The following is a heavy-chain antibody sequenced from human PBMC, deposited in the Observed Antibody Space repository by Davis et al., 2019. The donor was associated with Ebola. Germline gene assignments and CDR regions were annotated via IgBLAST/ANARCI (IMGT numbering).Heavy chain of an antibody. D-gene: IGHD3-22*01. J-gene: IGHJ4*02. Sequence: AASVKVSCKASGYTFTSYAMHWVRQAPGQRLEWMGWINAGNGNTKYSQKFQGRVTITRDTSASTAYMELRSLRSDDAAVYYCARDYYDSSGYRENYFDYWGQGTLVTVSS. CDR2: INAGNGNT. CDR1: GYTFTSYA. CDR3: ARDYYDSSGYRENYFDY. V-gene: IGHV1-3*01.